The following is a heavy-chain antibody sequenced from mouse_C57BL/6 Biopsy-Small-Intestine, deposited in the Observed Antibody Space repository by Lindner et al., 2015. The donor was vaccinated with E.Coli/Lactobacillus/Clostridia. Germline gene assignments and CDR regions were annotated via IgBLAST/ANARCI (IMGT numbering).Heavy chain of an antibody. D-gene: IGHD4-1*01. CDR1: GYAFSSSW. V-gene: IGHV1-82*01. CDR2: FYPGSDTL. Sequence: VQLQESGPELVKPGASVKISCKASGYAFSSSWMNWVKQRPGKGLEWIGWFYPGSDTLRYNEKFKDKATLTADKSSNTAYMQLSSLTSEDSAVYFCGRGVLGWDGNFDVWGTGTTVTVSS. J-gene: IGHJ1*03. CDR3: GRGVLGWDGNFDV.